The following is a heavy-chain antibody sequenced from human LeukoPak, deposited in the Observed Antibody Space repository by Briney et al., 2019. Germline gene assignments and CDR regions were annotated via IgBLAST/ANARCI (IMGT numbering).Heavy chain of an antibody. CDR1: GFTFSSYS. CDR3: ARGGGYCSRTTSYGGFY. CDR2: ISSSGSTI. V-gene: IGHV3-48*04. D-gene: IGHD2-2*01. J-gene: IGHJ4*02. Sequence: GGSLRLSCAASGFTFSSYSMNWVRQAPGKGLEWISYISSSGSTIYYADSVKGRFTISRDNAKSSLCLQMNSLRVEDTAVYYCARGGGYCSRTTSYGGFYWGQGTLVTVSS.